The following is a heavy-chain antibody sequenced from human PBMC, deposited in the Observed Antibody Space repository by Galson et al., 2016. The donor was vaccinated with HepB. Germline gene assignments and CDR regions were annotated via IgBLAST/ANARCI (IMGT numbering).Heavy chain of an antibody. Sequence: QSGAEVKQPGESLIISCKASGYTFTSYWINWVRQMPGKGLEWMGRIDPSDSYTRYSPSFQGQVTISADKSISTAYLQWSSLKASDTAIYYWARVVGATIHEFDSWGQGTLVTVSS. CDR3: ARVVGATIHEFDS. J-gene: IGHJ4*02. CDR2: IDPSDSYT. V-gene: IGHV5-10-1*04. CDR1: GYTFTSYW. D-gene: IGHD1-26*01.